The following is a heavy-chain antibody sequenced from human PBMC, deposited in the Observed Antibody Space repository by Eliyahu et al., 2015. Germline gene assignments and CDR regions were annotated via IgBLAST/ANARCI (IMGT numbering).Heavy chain of an antibody. D-gene: IGHD2-21*01. CDR3: ARMSLVNPTADY. Sequence: QVTLRESGPALVKPTQTLTLTCTFSGFSLSTSGMCVSWIRQPPGKALEWLARIDWDDDKYYSTSLKTRLTISKDTSKNQVVLTMTNMDPVDTATYYCARMSLVNPTADYWGQGTLVTVSS. J-gene: IGHJ4*02. V-gene: IGHV2-70*15. CDR2: IDWDDDK. CDR1: GFSLSTSGMC.